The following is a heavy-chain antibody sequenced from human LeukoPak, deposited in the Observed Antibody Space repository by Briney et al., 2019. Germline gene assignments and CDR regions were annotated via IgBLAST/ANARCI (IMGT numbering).Heavy chain of an antibody. V-gene: IGHV3-21*01. J-gene: IGHJ4*02. CDR1: GFTFGSYS. CDR2: ISSSTYI. D-gene: IGHD6-13*01. CDR3: ARVWSPPYSSSWPYYFDS. Sequence: GGSLRLSCAASGFTFGSYSMNWVRQAPGKGLEWVSSISSSTYIYDADSVKGRFTVSRDNAKNSLYLQMNSLRDEDTAVYYCARVWSPPYSSSWPYYFDSWGQGTLVTVSS.